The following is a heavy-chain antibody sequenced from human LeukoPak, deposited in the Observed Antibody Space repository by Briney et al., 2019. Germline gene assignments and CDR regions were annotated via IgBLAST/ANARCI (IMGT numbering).Heavy chain of an antibody. CDR1: GYTFTSYY. Sequence: ASVKVSCKASGYTFTSYYMHWVRQAPGQGLEWMGIINPSGGSTSYAQKFQGRVTMTRDTSTSTVYMELSSLRSEDTAVYYCARSYGGNSGVTITAYYYYYMDVWGKGTTVTVSS. CDR3: ARSYGGNSGVTITAYYYYYMDV. D-gene: IGHD4-23*01. V-gene: IGHV1-46*01. J-gene: IGHJ6*03. CDR2: INPSGGST.